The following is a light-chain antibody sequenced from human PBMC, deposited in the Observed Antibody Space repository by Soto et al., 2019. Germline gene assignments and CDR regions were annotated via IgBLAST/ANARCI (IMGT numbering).Light chain of an antibody. J-gene: IGLJ2*01. CDR3: QSYDSSLTALV. V-gene: IGLV1-40*01. CDR2: GNN. Sequence: QPVLTQPPSVSGAPGRSVTISCTGSSSNIGAPYGVHWYQQLPGTAPKLLIYGNNNRPSGVPDRFSGSQSGTSASLAITGLQAEDEADYYCQSYDSSLTALVFGGGTKLTVL. CDR1: SSNIGAPYG.